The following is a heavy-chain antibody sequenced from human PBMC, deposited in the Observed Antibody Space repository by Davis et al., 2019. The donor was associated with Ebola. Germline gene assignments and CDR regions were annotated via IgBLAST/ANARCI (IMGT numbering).Heavy chain of an antibody. CDR1: GGSISSYY. Sequence: SETLSLTCTVSGGSISSYYWSWIRQPPGKGLEWIGYIYYSGSTNYNPSLKSRVTIPVDTSKNQFSLKLSSVTAADTAVYYCASTHLGELSLYGDWYFDLWGRGTLVTVSS. CDR3: ASTHLGELSLYGDWYFDL. CDR2: IYYSGST. D-gene: IGHD3-16*02. V-gene: IGHV4-59*01. J-gene: IGHJ2*01.